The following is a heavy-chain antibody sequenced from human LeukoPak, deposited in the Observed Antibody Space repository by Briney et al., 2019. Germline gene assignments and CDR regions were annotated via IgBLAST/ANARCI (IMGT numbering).Heavy chain of an antibody. CDR2: ISSSTI. D-gene: IGHD6-13*01. J-gene: IGHJ4*02. CDR1: GFTFSSYS. V-gene: IGHV3-48*04. Sequence: GGSLRLSCAASGFTFSSYSMNWVRQAPGKGLEWVSYISSSTIYYADSVKGRFTISRDNAKNSLYLQMNSLRAEDTAVYYCAREVGYSSSWYSLAPDYWGQGTLVTVSS. CDR3: AREVGYSSSWYSLAPDY.